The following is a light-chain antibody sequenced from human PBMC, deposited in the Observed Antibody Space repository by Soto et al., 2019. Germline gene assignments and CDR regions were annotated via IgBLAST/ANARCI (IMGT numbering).Light chain of an antibody. CDR2: DAS. J-gene: IGKJ1*01. Sequence: EIVMTQSPAPLSVSPGERATLSCRASQSVSSYLAWYQQKPGQAPRLLIHDASNRATGIPARFSGSGSGTEFTLTISSLQPDDFATYYCQHYNSYSEAFGQGTKVDI. CDR1: QSVSSY. CDR3: QHYNSYSEA. V-gene: IGKV3D-15*01.